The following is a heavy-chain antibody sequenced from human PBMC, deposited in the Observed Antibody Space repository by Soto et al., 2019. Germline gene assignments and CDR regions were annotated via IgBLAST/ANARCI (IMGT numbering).Heavy chain of an antibody. V-gene: IGHV1-18*01. CDR3: AGGREWGCYDFWSGSDDCYMDV. Sequence: VASVKVSCKASGYTFTSYGISWVRQAPGQGLEWMGWISAYNGNTNYAQKLQGRVTMTTDTSTSTAYMELRSLRSDDTAVYYCAGGREWGCYDFWSGSDDCYMDVWGKGTTVTVSS. D-gene: IGHD3-3*01. J-gene: IGHJ6*03. CDR1: GYTFTSYG. CDR2: ISAYNGNT.